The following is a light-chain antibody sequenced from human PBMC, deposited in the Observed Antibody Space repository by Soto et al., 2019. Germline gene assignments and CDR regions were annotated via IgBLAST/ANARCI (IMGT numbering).Light chain of an antibody. Sequence: EIGMTQSPFTLSVSLGERATLSCRASQSVSSNLAWYQLKPGQAPRLLIYGASTRATGIPARFSGSGSGTDFTLTISRLEPVDFAVYYCQHYTSSPPITFGQGTRLEIK. J-gene: IGKJ5*01. CDR3: QHYTSSPPIT. CDR1: QSVSSN. CDR2: GAS. V-gene: IGKV3-15*01.